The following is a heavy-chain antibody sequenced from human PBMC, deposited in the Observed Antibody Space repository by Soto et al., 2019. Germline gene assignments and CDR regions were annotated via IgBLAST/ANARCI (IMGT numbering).Heavy chain of an antibody. CDR1: GITSNNGW. CDR2: IRSKTDGWTT. J-gene: IGHJ3*02. D-gene: IGHD6-13*01. V-gene: IGHV3-15*01. CDR3: TTTRPGTNVFDN. Sequence: EVQLVESGGGLVEPGGSLRLSCAASGITSNNGWMNWVRKAPGKGLEYIRRIRSKTDGWTTEYAGPVEGRFTVSRDDSKNTLYLQMSGLKTEDTAVYYCTTTRPGTNVFDNWGQGTLVTVSS.